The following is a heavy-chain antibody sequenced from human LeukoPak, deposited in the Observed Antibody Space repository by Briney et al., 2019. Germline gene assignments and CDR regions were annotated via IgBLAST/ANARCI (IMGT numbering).Heavy chain of an antibody. Sequence: PGGSLRLSCAASGFTFSSYWMSWVRQAPGKGLEWVANIKQDGSEKYYVDSVKGRFTISRDNAKNSLYLQMNSLRAEDTAVYYCARDIPPSSSDYMDVWGKGTTVTVSS. V-gene: IGHV3-7*01. CDR1: GFTFSSYW. CDR2: IKQDGSEK. J-gene: IGHJ6*03. CDR3: ARDIPPSSSDYMDV. D-gene: IGHD6-6*01.